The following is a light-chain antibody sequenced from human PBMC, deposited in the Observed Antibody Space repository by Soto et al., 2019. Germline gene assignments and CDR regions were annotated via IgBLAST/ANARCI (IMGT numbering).Light chain of an antibody. V-gene: IGLV2-11*01. Sequence: QSALTQPRSVSGSPGQSVTISCTGTSSDVCGYNYVSWYQQHPGKAPKLMIYDVSKRPSGVPDRFSGSKSGNTASLTISGLQPEDEADYYCCSYAGSYYVFGTGTKLTVL. CDR1: SSDVCGYNY. CDR2: DVS. CDR3: CSYAGSYYV. J-gene: IGLJ1*01.